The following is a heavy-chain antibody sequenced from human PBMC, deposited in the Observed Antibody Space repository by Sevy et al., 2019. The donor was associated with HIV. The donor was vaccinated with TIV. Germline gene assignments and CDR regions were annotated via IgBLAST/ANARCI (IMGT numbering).Heavy chain of an antibody. CDR1: GFTFSSYS. CDR2: VKQDGSEK. V-gene: IGHV3-7*01. Sequence: GGSLRLSCAASGFTFSSYSMSWVRQAPGKGLEWVANVKQDGSEKYYVDSVKGRFTISRDNAKNSLYLQMNSLRAEDTALYYCARDLWVSSGWNYWGQGTLVTVSS. CDR3: ARDLWVSSGWNY. J-gene: IGHJ4*02. D-gene: IGHD6-19*01.